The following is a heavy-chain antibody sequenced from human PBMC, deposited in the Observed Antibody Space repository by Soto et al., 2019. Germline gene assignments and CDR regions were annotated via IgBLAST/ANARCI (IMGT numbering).Heavy chain of an antibody. D-gene: IGHD5-12*01. CDR3: AKGGSGYVNYYYGMDV. CDR2: ISYDGSNK. V-gene: IGHV3-30*18. J-gene: IGHJ6*02. CDR1: GFTFSSYG. Sequence: GGSLRLSCAASGFTFSSYGMHWVRQAPGKGLEWVAVISYDGSNKYYADSVKGRFTISRDNSKNTLYLQMNSLRAEDTAVYYCAKGGSGYVNYYYGMDVWGQGTTVTVSS.